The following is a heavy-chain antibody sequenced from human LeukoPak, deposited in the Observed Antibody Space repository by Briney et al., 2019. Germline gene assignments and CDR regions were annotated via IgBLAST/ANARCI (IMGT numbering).Heavy chain of an antibody. Sequence: SVKVSCKASGVTFSSYAISWVRQAPGQGLEWMGKIITIFGRANYAQKFQGRVTITTDESTSTAYMELSSLRSEDTAVYYCARQKSYYDSSELYFDYWGQGTLVTVSS. J-gene: IGHJ4*02. CDR3: ARQKSYYDSSELYFDY. D-gene: IGHD3-22*01. V-gene: IGHV1-69*05. CDR1: GVTFSSYA. CDR2: IITIFGRA.